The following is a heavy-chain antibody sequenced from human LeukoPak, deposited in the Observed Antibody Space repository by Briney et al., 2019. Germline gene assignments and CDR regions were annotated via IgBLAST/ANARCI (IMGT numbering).Heavy chain of an antibody. J-gene: IGHJ4*02. CDR1: GGSISSYY. CDR3: ARGMKPTAMVHYFDY. Sequence: SETLSLTCTVSGGSISSYYWSWIRQPPGKGLEWIGYIYYSGSTNYNPSLKSRVTISVDTSKNQFSLKLSSVTAADTAVYYCARGMKPTAMVHYFDYWGQGTLVTVSS. V-gene: IGHV4-59*01. D-gene: IGHD5-18*01. CDR2: IYYSGST.